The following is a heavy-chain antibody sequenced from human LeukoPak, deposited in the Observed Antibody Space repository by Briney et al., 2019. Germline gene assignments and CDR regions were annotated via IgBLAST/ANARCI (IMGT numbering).Heavy chain of an antibody. CDR3: AREGGLRRFAY. CDR2: IYYSGST. D-gene: IGHD3-16*01. Sequence: PSETLSLTCTVSGGSISSGGYYWSWIRQHPGKGLEWIGYIYYSGSTYYNPSLKSRVTIAVDTSKNQFSLKLSSVTAADPAVYYCAREGGLRRFAYWGQGTLVTVSS. V-gene: IGHV4-31*03. CDR1: GGSISSGGYY. J-gene: IGHJ4*02.